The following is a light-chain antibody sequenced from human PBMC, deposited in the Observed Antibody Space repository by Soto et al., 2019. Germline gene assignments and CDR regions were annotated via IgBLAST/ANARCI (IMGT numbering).Light chain of an antibody. CDR3: QQRRSWPRA. J-gene: IGKJ1*01. CDR2: DAS. Sequence: EIVLTQSPATLSLSPGERATLSCRASQSVSRYLAWYQQKPGQAPRLLIYDASNRATGIPARFSGSGSGTDFTLTISSLEPEDFAVYYCQQRRSWPRAFGQGTKVEFK. CDR1: QSVSRY. V-gene: IGKV3-11*01.